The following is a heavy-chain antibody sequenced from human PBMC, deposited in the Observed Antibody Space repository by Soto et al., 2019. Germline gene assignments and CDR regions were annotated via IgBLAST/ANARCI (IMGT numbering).Heavy chain of an antibody. D-gene: IGHD6-19*01. Sequence: SVKVSCKASGGTFSSYTISWVRQAPGQGLEWMGRIIPILGIANYAQKFQGRVTITADKSTSTAYMELSSLRSEDTAVYYCARLGQESSGWGLYYYYGMDVWGQGTTVTFCS. CDR3: ARLGQESSGWGLYYYYGMDV. CDR2: IIPILGIA. V-gene: IGHV1-69*02. CDR1: GGTFSSYT. J-gene: IGHJ6*02.